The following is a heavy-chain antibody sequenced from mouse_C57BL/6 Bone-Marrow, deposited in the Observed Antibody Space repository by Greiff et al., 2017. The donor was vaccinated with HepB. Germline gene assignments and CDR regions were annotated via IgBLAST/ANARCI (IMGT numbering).Heavy chain of an antibody. D-gene: IGHD2-2*01. Sequence: QVQLQQPGAELVKPGASVKLSCKASGYTFTSYWMHWVKQRPGQGLEWIGMIHPNSGSTNYNEKFKSKATLTVDKSSSTAYMQLSSLTSEDSAVYYWARGGYDKGSHYFDYWGQGTTLTVSS. V-gene: IGHV1-64*01. CDR3: ARGGYDKGSHYFDY. CDR1: GYTFTSYW. CDR2: IHPNSGST. J-gene: IGHJ2*01.